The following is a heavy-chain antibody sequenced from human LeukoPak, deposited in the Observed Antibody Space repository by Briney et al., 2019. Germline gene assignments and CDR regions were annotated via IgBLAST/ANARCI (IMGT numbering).Heavy chain of an antibody. CDR2: IYHSVST. CDR1: GGSISSGGYS. D-gene: IGHD5-18*01. V-gene: IGHV4-30-2*01. Sequence: SQTLSLTCAVSGGSISSGGYSWSWIRQPPGKGLEWIGYIYHSVSTYYNPSLKSRVTISVDRSKNQFSLKLSSVTAADTAVYYCARDRGYSYGFGDAFDIWGQGTMVTVSS. CDR3: ARDRGYSYGFGDAFDI. J-gene: IGHJ3*02.